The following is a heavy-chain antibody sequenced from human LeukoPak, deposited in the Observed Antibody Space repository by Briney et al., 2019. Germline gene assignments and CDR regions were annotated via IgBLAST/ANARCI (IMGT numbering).Heavy chain of an antibody. Sequence: ASVKVSCKASGYTFTGYYMHWVRQAPGQGLERMGWINPNSGGTNYAQKFQGRVTMTRDTSISTAYMELSRLRSDDTAVYYCAREVITFGGVIARDYWGQGTLVTVSS. J-gene: IGHJ4*02. CDR3: AREVITFGGVIARDY. V-gene: IGHV1-2*02. D-gene: IGHD3-16*02. CDR2: INPNSGGT. CDR1: GYTFTGYY.